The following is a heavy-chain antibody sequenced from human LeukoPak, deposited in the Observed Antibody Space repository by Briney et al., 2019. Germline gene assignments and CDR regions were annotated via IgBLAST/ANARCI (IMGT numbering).Heavy chain of an antibody. CDR3: ARLLPLQGGDV. CDR1: GASFTGYY. J-gene: IGHJ6*02. Sequence: SETLSLTCAVYGASFTGYYWSWFRQRPGKGLEWIGEINHSGGTNYNPSLKSRVTISLDTSNNQFSLKLSSVTAADTAVYYCARLLPLQGGDVWGQGTTVTVSS. D-gene: IGHD2-15*01. CDR2: INHSGGT. V-gene: IGHV4-34*01.